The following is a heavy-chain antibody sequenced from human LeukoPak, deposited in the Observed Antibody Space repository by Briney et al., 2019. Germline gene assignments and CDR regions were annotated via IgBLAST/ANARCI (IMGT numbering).Heavy chain of an antibody. CDR3: ARWAGPGSYRSYFDY. Sequence: PSETLSLTCTVSGGSISSYYWSWIRQPAGKGLEWIGRIYTSGSTNYNPSLKSRVTMSVDTSKNQFSLKLSSVTAADTAVYYCARWAGPGSYRSYFDYWGQGTLVTVSS. V-gene: IGHV4-4*07. CDR1: GGSISSYY. J-gene: IGHJ4*02. CDR2: IYTSGST. D-gene: IGHD3-10*01.